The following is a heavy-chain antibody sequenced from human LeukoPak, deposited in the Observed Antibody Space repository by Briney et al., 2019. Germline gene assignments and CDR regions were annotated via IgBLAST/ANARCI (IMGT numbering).Heavy chain of an antibody. Sequence: SETLSLTCAVYGGSFSGYYWSWIRQPPGKGPEWIGEINHSGSTNYNPSLKSRVTISVDTSKNQFSLKLSSVTAADTAVYYCARGIAARQRERVKFDYWGQGTLVTVSS. V-gene: IGHV4-34*01. D-gene: IGHD6-6*01. J-gene: IGHJ4*02. CDR1: GGSFSGYY. CDR2: INHSGST. CDR3: ARGIAARQRERVKFDY.